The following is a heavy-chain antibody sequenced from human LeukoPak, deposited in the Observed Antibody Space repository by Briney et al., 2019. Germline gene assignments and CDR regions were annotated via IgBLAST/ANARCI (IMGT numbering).Heavy chain of an antibody. CDR3: ATIYGSGSYGGWFDP. D-gene: IGHD3-10*01. J-gene: IGHJ5*02. CDR2: INHSGST. CDR1: GGSFSGYY. V-gene: IGHV4-34*01. Sequence: SETLSLTCAVYGGSFSGYYWSWIRQPPGKGLEWIGEINHSGSTNYNPSLKSRVTISVDTSKNQFSLKLSPVTAADTAVYYCATIYGSGSYGGWFDPWGQGTLVTVSS.